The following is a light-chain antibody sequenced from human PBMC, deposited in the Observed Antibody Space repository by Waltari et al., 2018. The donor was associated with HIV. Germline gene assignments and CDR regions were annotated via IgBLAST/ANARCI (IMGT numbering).Light chain of an antibody. J-gene: IGLJ3*02. Sequence: QSVLTQPPSVSEAPRQRVTISCSGSSSNIGKNAVNWYQQLPGKAPKLIIYYNDLLSSGVSDRFSGSKSGTSASLAISGLQSEDEADYYCAAWDDSLHGVVFGGGTKLTVL. CDR2: YND. CDR3: AAWDDSLHGVV. V-gene: IGLV1-36*01. CDR1: SSNIGKNA.